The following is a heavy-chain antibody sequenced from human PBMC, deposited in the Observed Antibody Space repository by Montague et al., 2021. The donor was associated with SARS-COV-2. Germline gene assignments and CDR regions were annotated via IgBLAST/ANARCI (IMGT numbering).Heavy chain of an antibody. CDR3: ARFPTSYYYDSKAAPATPDAFDI. CDR1: GGSFSGYY. CDR2: INHSGST. J-gene: IGHJ3*02. Sequence: SETLSLTCAVYGGSFSGYYWSWIRQPPGKGLEWIGEINHSGSTKYNPSLKSRVTISVGTSKNQFSLKLSSVTAADTAVYYCARFPTSYYYDSKAAPATPDAFDIWGQGTMVPVSS. V-gene: IGHV4-34*01. D-gene: IGHD3-22*01.